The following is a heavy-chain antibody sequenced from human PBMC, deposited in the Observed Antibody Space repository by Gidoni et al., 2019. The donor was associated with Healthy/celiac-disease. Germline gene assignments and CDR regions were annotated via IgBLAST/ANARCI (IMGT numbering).Heavy chain of an antibody. CDR3: ARDRGTTGHDAFDI. CDR1: GFPFSRYS. CDR2: ISSSSSYI. D-gene: IGHD1-1*01. V-gene: IGHV3-21*01. Sequence: LQLVESGGGLVKLGGSLGLSCAASGFPFSRYSMNWVRQAPGNGLEWVSYISSSSSYIYYADSVKGRFTISRDNAKNSLYLQMNSLRAEDTAVYYCARDRGTTGHDAFDIWGQGTMVTVSS. J-gene: IGHJ3*02.